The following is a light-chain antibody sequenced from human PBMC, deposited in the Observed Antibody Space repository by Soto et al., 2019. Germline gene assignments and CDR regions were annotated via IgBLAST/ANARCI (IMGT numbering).Light chain of an antibody. CDR2: DAS. CDR3: QQYDNLPLT. CDR1: QGVSSW. J-gene: IGKJ4*01. V-gene: IGKV1-33*01. Sequence: DIQMTQSPSSVSASVGDRVTITCRASQGVSSWLAWYQQKPGKAPKLLIYDASILETGVPSRFSGSGSGTDFTFTISSLQPEDFATYYCQQYDNLPLTFGGGTKVDIK.